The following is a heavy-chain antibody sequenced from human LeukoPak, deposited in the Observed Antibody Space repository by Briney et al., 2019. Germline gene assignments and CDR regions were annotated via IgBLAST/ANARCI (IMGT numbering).Heavy chain of an antibody. CDR1: GFTFSSYG. V-gene: IGHV3-33*01. D-gene: IGHD3-3*01. J-gene: IGHJ6*02. Sequence: PGGSLRLSCAASGFTFSSYGMHWVRQAPGKGLEWVAVIWYDGSNKYYADSVKGRFTISRDNSKNTLYLRMNSLRAEDTAVYYCARDSAIKYYDFWSAQMPIQGGMDVWGQGTTVTVSS. CDR3: ARDSAIKYYDFWSAQMPIQGGMDV. CDR2: IWYDGSNK.